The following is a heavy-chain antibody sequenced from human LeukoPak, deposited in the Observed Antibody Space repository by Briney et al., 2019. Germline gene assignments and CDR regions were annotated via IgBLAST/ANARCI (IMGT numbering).Heavy chain of an antibody. J-gene: IGHJ4*02. V-gene: IGHV3-48*03. CDR3: ARTVSGSYAAYYFDY. CDR2: ISSSGSTI. CDR1: GFTFSSYE. D-gene: IGHD1-26*01. Sequence: GGSLRLSCAASGFTFSSYEMNWVRQAPGKGLEWVSYISSSGSTIYYADSVKGRFTISRDNAKHSLYLHMDSLRAEDTAVYYCARTVSGSYAAYYFDYWGQGSLVSASS.